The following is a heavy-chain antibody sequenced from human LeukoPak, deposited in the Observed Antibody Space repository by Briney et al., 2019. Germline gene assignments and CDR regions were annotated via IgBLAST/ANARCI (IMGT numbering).Heavy chain of an antibody. CDR1: GGSFGRYA. J-gene: IGHJ4*02. D-gene: IGHD5-18*01. CDR3: ARSQGYSYGSSY. CDR2: IVPILGTA. Sequence: SVKVSCKAPGGSFGRYAVSWVRQAPGRGLEWTGGIVPILGTANYAQKFQGRVTITADDSTGTAYMELTSLGSADTAVYYCARSQGYSYGSSYWGQGTLVTVSS. V-gene: IGHV1-69*01.